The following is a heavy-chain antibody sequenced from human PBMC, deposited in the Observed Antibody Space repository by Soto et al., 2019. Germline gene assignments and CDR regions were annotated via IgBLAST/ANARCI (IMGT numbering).Heavy chain of an antibody. J-gene: IGHJ3*02. Sequence: SVKVSCKASGGTFSSYAISWVRQAPGQGLEWMGGIIPIFGTANYAQKFQGRVTITADKSTSTAYMELSSLRSEDTAVYYCAREPGVGSYYGSGSYYRVSDTFDIWGQGTMVTVSS. CDR3: AREPGVGSYYGSGSYYRVSDTFDI. CDR2: IIPIFGTA. D-gene: IGHD3-10*01. V-gene: IGHV1-69*06. CDR1: GGTFSSYA.